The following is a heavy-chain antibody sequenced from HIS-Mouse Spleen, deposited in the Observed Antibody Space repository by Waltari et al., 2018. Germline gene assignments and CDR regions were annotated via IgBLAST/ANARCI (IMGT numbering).Heavy chain of an antibody. CDR2: IYYSGGT. V-gene: IGHV4-39*07. CDR1: GGSISSSSYY. D-gene: IGHD6-13*01. CDR3: AREIPYSSSWYDWYFDL. J-gene: IGHJ2*01. Sequence: QLQLQESGPGLVKPSETLSLTCTVSGGSISSSSYYWGWIRQPPGKGLAWIGSIYYSGGTYYNPSLKRRVTRAVDTSKNQFSLKLSSVTAADTAVYYCAREIPYSSSWYDWYFDLWGRGTLVTVSS.